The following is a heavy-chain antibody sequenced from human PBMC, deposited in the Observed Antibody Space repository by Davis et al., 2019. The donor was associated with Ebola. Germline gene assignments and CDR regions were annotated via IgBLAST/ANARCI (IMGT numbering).Heavy chain of an antibody. D-gene: IGHD5/OR15-5a*01. J-gene: IGHJ3*02. V-gene: IGHV4-59*08. CDR3: ARRTRSAMSTIFHDAFDI. CDR1: GGSIRSYY. CDR2: IYYSGSP. Sequence: MPSETLSLTCTVSGGSIRSYYWSWIRQPPGKGLEWIGYIYYSGSPNYHPSLKSRVTISVDTSKNQFSLKLSSVTAADTAVYYCARRTRSAMSTIFHDAFDIWGQGTMVTVSS.